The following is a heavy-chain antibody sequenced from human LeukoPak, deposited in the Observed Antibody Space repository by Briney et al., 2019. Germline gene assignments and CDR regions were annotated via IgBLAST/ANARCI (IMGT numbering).Heavy chain of an antibody. J-gene: IGHJ6*02. Sequence: GGSLRLSCAASGFTFSNYAMHWVRQAPGKGLEWVAVISYDGSNKYYADSVKGRFTISRDNSKNTLYLQMNSLRAEDTAVYYYARGGAYYEPYYYGMDVWGQGTTVTVSS. CDR1: GFTFSNYA. CDR3: ARGGAYYEPYYYGMDV. V-gene: IGHV3-30-3*01. CDR2: ISYDGSNK. D-gene: IGHD3-22*01.